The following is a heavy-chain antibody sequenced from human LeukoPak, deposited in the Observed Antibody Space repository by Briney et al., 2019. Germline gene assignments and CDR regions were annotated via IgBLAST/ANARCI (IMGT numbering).Heavy chain of an antibody. CDR1: EYTLSGHY. Sequence: ASVKVSCKASEYTLSGHYMHWVRRAPGQGLEWMGWINPNSGGTIYVQNFQGRVTMTRDTSGTTVYMDLSSLRSDDTAVYYCARELSMVGGVPGGGFQHWGQGTLVIVSS. V-gene: IGHV1-2*02. CDR3: ARELSMVGGVPGGGFQH. D-gene: IGHD3-10*01. J-gene: IGHJ1*01. CDR2: INPNSGGT.